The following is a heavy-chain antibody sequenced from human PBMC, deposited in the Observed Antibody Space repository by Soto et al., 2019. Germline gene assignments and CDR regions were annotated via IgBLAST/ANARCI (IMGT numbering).Heavy chain of an antibody. J-gene: IGHJ6*02. D-gene: IGHD6-19*01. CDR1: GFTFSSYG. CDR3: ARDLMGYSSGWDRDDYYYYGMDV. CDR2: IWYDGSNK. Sequence: GGSLRLSCAASGFTFSSYGMHWVRQAPGKGLEWVAVIWYDGSNKYYADSVKGRFTISRDNSKNTLYLQMNSLRAEDTAVYYCARDLMGYSSGWDRDDYYYYGMDVWGQGTTVTVSS. V-gene: IGHV3-33*01.